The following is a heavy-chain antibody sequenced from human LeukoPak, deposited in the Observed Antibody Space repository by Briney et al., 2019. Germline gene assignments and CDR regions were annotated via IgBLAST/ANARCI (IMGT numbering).Heavy chain of an antibody. J-gene: IGHJ4*02. CDR1: GFTFSRYG. D-gene: IGHD5-24*01. Sequence: GGSLRLSCAASGFTFSRYGMHWVRQAPGRGLEWVAVIWFDGSNKFYADSVKGRFTISRDNSKNTLYLRMNRLRAEGTAVYYCASEMRDSWGQGTLVTVSS. V-gene: IGHV3-33*01. CDR2: IWFDGSNK. CDR3: ASEMRDS.